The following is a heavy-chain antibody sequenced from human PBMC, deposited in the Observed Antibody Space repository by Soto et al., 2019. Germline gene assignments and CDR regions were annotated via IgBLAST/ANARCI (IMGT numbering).Heavy chain of an antibody. D-gene: IGHD4-17*01. CDR2: MNPNSGIT. V-gene: IGHV1-8*01. CDR1: GYTFASYD. J-gene: IGHJ5*02. Sequence: QVQLVQSGAEMKKPGASVKVSCKASGYTFASYDIHWVRQATGQGLEWMACMNPNSGITDYAQKFQDRVTMTRNTSISTIYMELSSLRSEDTAVYYCARGPTTVTTKSWFDPWGQGTLVTVSS. CDR3: ARGPTTVTTKSWFDP.